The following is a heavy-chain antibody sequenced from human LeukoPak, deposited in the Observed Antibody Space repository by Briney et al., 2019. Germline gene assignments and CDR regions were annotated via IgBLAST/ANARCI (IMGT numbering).Heavy chain of an antibody. V-gene: IGHV4-4*07. D-gene: IGHD6-19*01. CDR2: IYTTGSS. J-gene: IGHJ4*02. CDR3: ARDNPVAGKRGIDY. Sequence: SETLSLTCTVSGGSNSSYCWSWIRQPAGEGLEWLGRIYTTGSSNYNPSLKSRVTMSVDTSKNQFSLKLSSVTAADTAAYYCARDNPVAGKRGIDYWGPGTLVTLSS. CDR1: GGSNSSYC.